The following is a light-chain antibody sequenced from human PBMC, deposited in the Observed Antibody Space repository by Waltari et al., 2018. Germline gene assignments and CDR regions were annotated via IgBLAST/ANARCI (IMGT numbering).Light chain of an antibody. CDR2: DTS. Sequence: ELVMTQSPVTLSVSPGERVTLSCRASQDVGTSIAWYKHKPGQHPRLLIHDTSTRPTGVPARFSGSGSGTEFTLTINSLQSEDFAVYYCHQYHGWPQTFGPGTKLHI. CDR1: QDVGTS. J-gene: IGKJ2*01. CDR3: HQYHGWPQT. V-gene: IGKV3-15*01.